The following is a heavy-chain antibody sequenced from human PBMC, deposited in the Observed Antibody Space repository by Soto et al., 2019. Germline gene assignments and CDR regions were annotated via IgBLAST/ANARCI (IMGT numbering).Heavy chain of an antibody. CDR3: ARNTVATYSYVDL. V-gene: IGHV1-2*02. CDR1: GYTFTGYY. CDR2: INPNSGGT. J-gene: IGHJ2*01. Sequence: GASVKVSCKASGYTFTGYYMHSVRQAPGQGLEWMGWINPNSGGTNYAQKFQGRVTMNRDTSISTHYMELSRLRSDDTAVYYCARNTVATYSYVDLCGRGALVTVSS. D-gene: IGHD4-17*01.